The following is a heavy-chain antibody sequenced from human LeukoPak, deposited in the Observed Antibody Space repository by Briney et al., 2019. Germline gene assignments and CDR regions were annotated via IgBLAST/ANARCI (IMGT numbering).Heavy chain of an antibody. V-gene: IGHV1-69*13. CDR2: ITPMFGTA. CDR1: GGTFSSHA. Sequence: ASVKVSCKASGGTFSSHAINWVRQAPGQGLEWMGGITPMFGTAKYAQKFQGRVTITADESTSTAYMELSSLRSEDTAVYYCARDSSEFRSLIFHWGQGTLVTVSS. CDR3: ARDSSEFRSLIFH. D-gene: IGHD3-9*01. J-gene: IGHJ1*01.